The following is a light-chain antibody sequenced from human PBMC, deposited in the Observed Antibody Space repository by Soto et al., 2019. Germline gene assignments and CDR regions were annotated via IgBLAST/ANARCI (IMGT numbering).Light chain of an antibody. CDR3: QQRSNWPIT. V-gene: IGKV3-11*01. CDR1: RSVSNY. Sequence: EMVLTRSPVTLSLSPGESATLSCRASRSVSNYLAWYQQKPGQAPRLLIYDASSRPTDIPARFSGSGSGTDFTLTISSLEPEDFALYYCQQRSNWPITFGQGTRLEIK. J-gene: IGKJ5*01. CDR2: DAS.